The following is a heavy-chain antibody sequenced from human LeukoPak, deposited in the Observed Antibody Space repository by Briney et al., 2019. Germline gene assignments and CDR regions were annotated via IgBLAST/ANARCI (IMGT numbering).Heavy chain of an antibody. D-gene: IGHD3-10*01. CDR2: IYTSGST. CDR3: ARDPRMVRGVTYFDY. Sequence: SETLSLTCAVYGGSFSGYYWSWIRQPAGKGLEWIGRIYTSGSTNYNPSLKSRVTMSVDTSKNQFSLKLSSVTAADTAVYYCARDPRMVRGVTYFDYWGQGTLVTVSS. CDR1: GGSFSGYY. J-gene: IGHJ4*02. V-gene: IGHV4-4*07.